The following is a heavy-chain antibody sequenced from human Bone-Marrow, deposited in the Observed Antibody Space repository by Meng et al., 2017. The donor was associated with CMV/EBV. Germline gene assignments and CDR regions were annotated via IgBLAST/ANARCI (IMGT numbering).Heavy chain of an antibody. J-gene: IGHJ4*02. V-gene: IGHV1-2*02. CDR2: INPNSGGT. CDR3: ARDPGETIFGVVIPTYYFDY. D-gene: IGHD3-3*01. Sequence: ASVKVSCKASGYTFTGYYMHWVRQAPGQGLEWMGWINPNSGGTNYAQKFQGRVTMTRDTSISTAYMEESSLRSDDTAVYYCARDPGETIFGVVIPTYYFDYWGQGTRVTGSS. CDR1: GYTFTGYY.